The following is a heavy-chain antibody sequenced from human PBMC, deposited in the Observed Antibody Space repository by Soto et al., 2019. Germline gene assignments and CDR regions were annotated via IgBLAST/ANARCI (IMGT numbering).Heavy chain of an antibody. D-gene: IGHD1-26*01. CDR3: ARILSGTYLSYYYYGMDV. CDR1: GFTFLSYG. Sequence: ASVKVSFKASGFTFLSYGITWVRQAPGQGLEWMGWISTYNDNTRTAQKLQGRVTMTTDTSTSTAYMELKSLRSDDTAVYYCARILSGTYLSYYYYGMDVWGQGTTVTVSS. V-gene: IGHV1-18*01. CDR2: ISTYNDNT. J-gene: IGHJ6*02.